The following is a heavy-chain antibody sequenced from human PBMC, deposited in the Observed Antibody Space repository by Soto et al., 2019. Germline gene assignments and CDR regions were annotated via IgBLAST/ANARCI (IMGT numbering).Heavy chain of an antibody. V-gene: IGHV3-66*01. CDR2: IYSGGST. Sequence: GGSLRLSCAASGFTVSSNYMSWVRQAPGKGLEWVSVIYSGGSTYYADSVKGRFTISRDNSKNTLYLQMNSLRAEDTAVYYCALHYDILTGYYFPQLNWFDPWGQGTLVTVSS. D-gene: IGHD3-9*01. CDR3: ALHYDILTGYYFPQLNWFDP. J-gene: IGHJ5*02. CDR1: GFTVSSNY.